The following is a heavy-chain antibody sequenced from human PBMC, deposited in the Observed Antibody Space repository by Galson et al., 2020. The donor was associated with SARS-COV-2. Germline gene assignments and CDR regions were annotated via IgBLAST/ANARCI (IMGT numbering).Heavy chain of an antibody. Sequence: QAGGSLRLSCAASGFTFSSYGMHWVRQAPGKGLEWVAVISYDGWNKYYEDSVKGRFTISRDNSKNMLYLQLSGLRTEDTAVYYCARGPRGVGGNFPVDHWGEGTLVTVSS. V-gene: IGHV3-30*03. CDR1: GFTFSSYG. D-gene: IGHD1-1*01. CDR3: ARGPRGVGGNFPVDH. CDR2: ISYDGWNK. J-gene: IGHJ4*02.